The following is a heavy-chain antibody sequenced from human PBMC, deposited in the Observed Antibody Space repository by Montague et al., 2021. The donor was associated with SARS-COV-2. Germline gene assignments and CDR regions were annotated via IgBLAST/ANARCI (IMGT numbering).Heavy chain of an antibody. Sequence: SETLSLTCAVYGGSFNNYYWSWIRQAPGKGLEWIGEIDQSGATNYNPSLRSRLTLSVDTSKNQFSLKLSSVTAADTAVYFCARGQRQPLSVFGVIAGGPELQCYGLDVWGLGTTVTVS. J-gene: IGHJ6*02. CDR2: IDQSGAT. CDR3: ARGQRQPLSVFGVIAGGPELQCYGLDV. V-gene: IGHV4-34*01. CDR1: GGSFNNYY. D-gene: IGHD3-3*01.